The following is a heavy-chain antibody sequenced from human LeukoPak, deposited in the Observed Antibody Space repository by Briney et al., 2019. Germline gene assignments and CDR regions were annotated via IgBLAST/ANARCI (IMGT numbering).Heavy chain of an antibody. Sequence: SETLSLTCGVYGGSFSGYYWSWIRQPPGKGLEWIGEINHSGSTNYNPSLKSRVTISVDTSKNQFSLKLSSVTAADTAVYYCASLDSGYDDFDYWGQGTLVTVSS. CDR3: ASLDSGYDDFDY. CDR2: INHSGST. D-gene: IGHD5-12*01. V-gene: IGHV4-34*01. J-gene: IGHJ4*02. CDR1: GGSFSGYY.